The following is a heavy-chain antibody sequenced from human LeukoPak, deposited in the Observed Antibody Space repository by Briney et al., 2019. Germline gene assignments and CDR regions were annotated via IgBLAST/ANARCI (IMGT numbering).Heavy chain of an antibody. CDR3: ARDPGRFVVVGWFDP. CDR2: IKQDGSEK. V-gene: IGHV3-7*01. D-gene: IGHD2-2*01. Sequence: GGSLRLSCAASGFTFSSYWMSWVRQAPGKGLEWVANIKQDGSEKYYVDSVKGRFTISRDNAKNSLYLQMNSLRAEDTAVYYCARDPGRFVVVGWFDPWGQGTLVTVSS. CDR1: GFTFSSYW. J-gene: IGHJ5*02.